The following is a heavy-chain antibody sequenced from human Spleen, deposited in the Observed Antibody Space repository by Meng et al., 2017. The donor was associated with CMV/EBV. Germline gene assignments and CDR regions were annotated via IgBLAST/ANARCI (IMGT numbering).Heavy chain of an antibody. CDR1: GYTFTSYD. Sequence: ASVKVSCKASGYTFTSYDINWVRQATGQGLEWMGWINPNSGGTNYAQKFQGRVTMTRDTSISTAYMELSRLRSDDTAVYYCARAQQDIVVVVAATAFDYWGQGTLVTVSS. J-gene: IGHJ4*02. CDR3: ARAQQDIVVVVAATAFDY. CDR2: INPNSGGT. V-gene: IGHV1-2*02. D-gene: IGHD2-15*01.